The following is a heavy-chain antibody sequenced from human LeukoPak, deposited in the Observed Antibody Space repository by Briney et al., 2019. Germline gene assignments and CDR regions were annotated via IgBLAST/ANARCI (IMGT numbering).Heavy chain of an antibody. CDR2: IYYSGST. CDR1: GGSISSGGYY. J-gene: IGHJ5*02. V-gene: IGHV4-31*03. D-gene: IGHD2-2*01. Sequence: SQTLSLTCTVSGGSISSGGYYWSWIRQHPGKGLEWIGYIYYSGSTNYNPSLKSRVTISVDTSKNQFSLKLSSVTAADTAVYYCARGYCSSTSCYWRSWFDPWGQGTLVTVSS. CDR3: ARGYCSSTSCYWRSWFDP.